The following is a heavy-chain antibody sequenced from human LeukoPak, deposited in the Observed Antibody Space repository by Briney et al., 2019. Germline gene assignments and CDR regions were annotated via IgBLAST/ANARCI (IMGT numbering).Heavy chain of an antibody. CDR3: ARGLYDFWSGQLFDY. Sequence: SETLSLTCAVYGGSFSGYYWSWIRQPPGKGLEWIGEINHSGSTNYNPSLKSRVTISVDTSKNQFSLKLSSVTAADTAVYYCARGLYDFWSGQLFDYWGQGTLVTVSS. CDR2: INHSGST. CDR1: GGSFSGYY. V-gene: IGHV4-34*01. J-gene: IGHJ4*02. D-gene: IGHD3-3*01.